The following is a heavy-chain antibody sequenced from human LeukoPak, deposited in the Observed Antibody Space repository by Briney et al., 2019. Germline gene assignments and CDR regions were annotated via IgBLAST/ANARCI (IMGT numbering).Heavy chain of an antibody. V-gene: IGHV1-8*01. Sequence: ASVKVSCKASGYTFTSYDINWVRQATGQGLEWMGWMNPNSGNTGYAQKFQDRVTITRNTSISTAYMELSSLRSEDTAVYYCARGGTIFGVVSRWYMDVWGKGTTVTVSS. CDR2: MNPNSGNT. CDR1: GYTFTSYD. CDR3: ARGGTIFGVVSRWYMDV. D-gene: IGHD3-3*01. J-gene: IGHJ6*03.